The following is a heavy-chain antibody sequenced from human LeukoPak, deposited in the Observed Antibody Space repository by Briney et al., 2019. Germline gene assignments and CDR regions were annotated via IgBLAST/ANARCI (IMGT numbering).Heavy chain of an antibody. J-gene: IGHJ3*01. CDR3: ARHTSDSDFAFDL. CDR1: GGSITNTNYY. Sequence: PSETLSLTCTVSGGSITNTNYYWAWIRQPPGKGLEWIGTIYYSGSTHDNPSLKSRVTISVDTSKTQFSLKLSSVTAADTAVYFCARHTSDSDFAFDLWGQGTMVTVSS. V-gene: IGHV4-39*01. CDR2: IYYSGST. D-gene: IGHD4-11*01.